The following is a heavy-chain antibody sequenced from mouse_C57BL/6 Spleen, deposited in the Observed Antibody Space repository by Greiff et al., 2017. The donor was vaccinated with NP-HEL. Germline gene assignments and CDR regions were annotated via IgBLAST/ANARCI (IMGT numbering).Heavy chain of an antibody. J-gene: IGHJ2*01. D-gene: IGHD1-1*01. V-gene: IGHV1-18*01. CDR2: INPNNGGT. CDR1: GYTFTDYN. CDR3: ARSDYYGSLEY. Sequence: VQLKESGPELVKPGASVKIPCKASGYTFTDYNMDWVQQSPGKSLEWIGAINPNNGGTIYNQKFKGKATLTVDKSSSTAYMELRRLTSEDTAVYYCARSDYYGSLEYWGQGTTLTVAS.